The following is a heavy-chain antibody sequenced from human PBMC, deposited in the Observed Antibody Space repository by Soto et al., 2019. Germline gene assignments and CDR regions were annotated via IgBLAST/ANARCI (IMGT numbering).Heavy chain of an antibody. D-gene: IGHD3-16*01. CDR2: ISGSGGDT. V-gene: IGHV3-23*01. CDR1: GFTFSGYA. CDR3: ANRAVGGHSYFYYGMDV. J-gene: IGHJ6*02. Sequence: EEHLLESGGGLVQPGGSLRLSCAASGFTFSGYAMGWVRQAPGKGLEWVSAISGSGGDTSYADSVKGRFTISRDNSKNTLSLQMTSLRAEDTAVYYCANRAVGGHSYFYYGMDVRGQGTTVTVSS.